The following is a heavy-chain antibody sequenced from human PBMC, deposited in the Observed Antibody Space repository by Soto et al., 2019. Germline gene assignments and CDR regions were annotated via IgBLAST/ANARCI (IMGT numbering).Heavy chain of an antibody. J-gene: IGHJ3*02. CDR1: GFTFSSYS. CDR3: AREGGPRGAFDI. V-gene: IGHV3-21*01. D-gene: IGHD1-26*01. Sequence: GGSLRLSCAASGFTFSSYSMNWVRQAPGEGLEWVSSISSSSSYIYYADSVKGRFTISRDNAKNSLYLQMNSLRAEDTAVYYCAREGGPRGAFDIWGQGTMVTVSS. CDR2: ISSSSSYI.